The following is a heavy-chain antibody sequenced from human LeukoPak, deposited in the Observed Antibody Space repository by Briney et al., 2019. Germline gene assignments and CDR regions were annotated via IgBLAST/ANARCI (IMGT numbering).Heavy chain of an antibody. J-gene: IGHJ4*02. CDR1: GGSFSGYY. Sequence: SETLSLTCAVYGGSFSGYYWSWIRQPPGKGLDWIGEINHSGSTNYNPSLKSRVTISVDTSKNQFSLKLSSVTAADTAVYYCARGTPPSTTNDYWGQGTLVTVSS. CDR3: ARGTPPSTTNDY. D-gene: IGHD1-14*01. V-gene: IGHV4-34*01. CDR2: INHSGST.